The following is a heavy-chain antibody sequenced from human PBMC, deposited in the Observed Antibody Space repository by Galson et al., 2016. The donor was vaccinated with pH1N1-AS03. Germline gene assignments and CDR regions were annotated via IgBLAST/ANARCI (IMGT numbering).Heavy chain of an antibody. J-gene: IGHJ6*02. D-gene: IGHD4-17*01. Sequence: QSGAEVKKPGDSLKISCKASEYPFTSYWIAWVRQMPGRGLEWMGIIYPGDSETRYSPSFRGQVTFSRDKSINTAYLQWSSLKASDSAMYYCAKSNYGVYSYYYGMDVWGQGATVTVSS. V-gene: IGHV5-51*01. CDR1: EYPFTSYW. CDR2: IYPGDSET. CDR3: AKSNYGVYSYYYGMDV.